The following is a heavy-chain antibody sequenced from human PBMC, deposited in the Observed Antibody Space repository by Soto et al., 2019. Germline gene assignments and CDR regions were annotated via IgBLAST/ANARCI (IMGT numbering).Heavy chain of an antibody. CDR3: ARGGLWFGELFPYWYFDL. Sequence: QVQLQESGPGLVKPSGTLSLTCAVSGGSISSSNWWSWVRQPPGKGLEWIGEIYHSGSTNYNPSLKSRVTISVDKSKNQFSLKLSSVTAADTAVYYCARGGLWFGELFPYWYFDLWGRGTLVTVSS. J-gene: IGHJ2*01. CDR1: GGSISSSNW. CDR2: IYHSGST. D-gene: IGHD3-10*01. V-gene: IGHV4-4*02.